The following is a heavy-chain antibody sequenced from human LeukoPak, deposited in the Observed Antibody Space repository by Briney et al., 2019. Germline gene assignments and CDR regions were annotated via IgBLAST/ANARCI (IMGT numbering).Heavy chain of an antibody. CDR2: INPNSGGT. J-gene: IGHJ4*02. Sequence: ASVKVSCKASGYTFTGYYMHWVRQAPGQGLEWMGWINPNSGGTNYAQKLQGRVTMTTDTSTSTAYMELRSLRSDDTAVYYCARAEGIAVAGSSEPLDYWGQGTLVTVSS. CDR3: ARAEGIAVAGSSEPLDY. D-gene: IGHD6-19*01. CDR1: GYTFTGYY. V-gene: IGHV1-2*02.